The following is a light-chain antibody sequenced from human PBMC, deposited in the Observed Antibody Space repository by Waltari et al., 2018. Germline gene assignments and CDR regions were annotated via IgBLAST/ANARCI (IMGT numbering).Light chain of an antibody. V-gene: IGLV2-14*03. J-gene: IGLJ2*01. CDR2: DVS. CDR3: SSYTLTNPVV. Sequence: QSVVTQPASVSGSPGQSISLSCTGTSNDIGAHAYVSRYQQHPGRAPQLVIYDVSVRPSGVSIRFSGSKSGNTASLTISGLQAEDEALYYCSSYTLTNPVVFGGGTKLTVL. CDR1: SNDIGAHAY.